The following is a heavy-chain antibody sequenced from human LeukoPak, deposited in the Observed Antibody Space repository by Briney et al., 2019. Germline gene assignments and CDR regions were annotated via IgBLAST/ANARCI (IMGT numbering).Heavy chain of an antibody. J-gene: IGHJ4*02. CDR1: GYTFTGYY. Sequence: GASVKVSCKASGYTFTGYYMHWVRQAPGQGLEWMGWINPNSGGTNYAQKFQGRVTMTRDTSISTAYMELSRLRSDDTAVYYCARDLTRDFWSGYFLYYFDYWGQGTLVTVSS. V-gene: IGHV1-2*02. D-gene: IGHD3-3*01. CDR2: INPNSGGT. CDR3: ARDLTRDFWSGYFLYYFDY.